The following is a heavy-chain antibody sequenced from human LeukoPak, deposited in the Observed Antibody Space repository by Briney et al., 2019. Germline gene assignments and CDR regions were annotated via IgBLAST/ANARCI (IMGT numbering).Heavy chain of an antibody. CDR1: GYTFTSYA. D-gene: IGHD3-16*01. J-gene: IGHJ4*02. Sequence: GASVKVSCKASGYTFTSYAMNWVRQAPGQGLEWMGWINTNTGNPTYAQGFTGRFVFSLDTSVSTAYLQISSLKAEDTAVYYCARPAIDKFWGVYRRTTLNNGGQEPLVT. CDR3: ARPAIDKFWGVYRRTTLNN. V-gene: IGHV7-4-1*02. CDR2: INTNTGNP.